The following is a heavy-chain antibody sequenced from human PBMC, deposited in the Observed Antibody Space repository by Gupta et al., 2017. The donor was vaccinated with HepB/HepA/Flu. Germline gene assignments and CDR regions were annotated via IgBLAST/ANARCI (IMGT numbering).Heavy chain of an antibody. D-gene: IGHD2-2*01. CDR1: GGSISSYY. CDR2: IHTSGST. V-gene: IGHV4-4*07. CDR3: ARDYQRNDRYCSSTSCYHRRYYYMDV. J-gene: IGHJ6*03. Sequence: QVQLQESGPGLVKPSETLSLTCTVSGGSISSYYWSWIRQPARKGLEWIGRIHTSGSTNYNPSLKSRVTMSVDTSKNQFSLKLSSVTAADTAVYYCARDYQRNDRYCSSTSCYHRRYYYMDVWGKGTTVTVSS.